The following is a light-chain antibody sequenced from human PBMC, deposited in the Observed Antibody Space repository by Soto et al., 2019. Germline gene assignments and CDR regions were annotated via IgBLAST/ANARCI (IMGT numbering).Light chain of an antibody. CDR1: SSDVGGSNY. J-gene: IGLJ2*01. CDR2: EVN. Sequence: QSVLTQPPSASGSPGQSVTISCTGTSSDVGGSNYVSWYQQHPGKAPKLMIYEVNKRPSGVPDRFSGSKSGNTASLTVSGLQAEDEADYYCSSYAGNTDVVRFGGGTKLTVL. CDR3: SSYAGNTDVVR. V-gene: IGLV2-8*01.